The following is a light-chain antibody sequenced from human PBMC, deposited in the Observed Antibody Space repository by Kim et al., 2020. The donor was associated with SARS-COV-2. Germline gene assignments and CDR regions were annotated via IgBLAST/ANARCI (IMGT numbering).Light chain of an antibody. V-gene: IGKV3-15*01. CDR3: HQYNDWPPGDT. CDR1: QSISTY. J-gene: IGKJ2*01. Sequence: EIVMTQSPATLSVSPGERATLSCRASQSISTYLAWYQQKPGQAPSLLIYGASTRATGVPARFSASGSGTEFTLTISSLQSEDFAVYYCHQYNDWPPGDTFGQGTKLEI. CDR2: GAS.